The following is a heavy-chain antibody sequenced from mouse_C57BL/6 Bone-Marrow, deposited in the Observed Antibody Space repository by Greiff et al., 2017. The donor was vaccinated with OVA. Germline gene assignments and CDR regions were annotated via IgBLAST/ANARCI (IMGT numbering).Heavy chain of an antibody. CDR2: ISGGGGNT. CDR1: GFTFSSYT. D-gene: IGHD1-1*01. V-gene: IGHV5-9*01. CDR3: ARPHYYGSSYPFAY. J-gene: IGHJ3*01. Sequence: DVKLVESGGGLVKPGGSLKLSCAASGFTFSSYTMSWVRQTPEKRLEWVATISGGGGNTYYPDSVKGRFTISRDNAKNTLYLQMSSLRSEDTALYYCARPHYYGSSYPFAYWGQGTLVTVSA.